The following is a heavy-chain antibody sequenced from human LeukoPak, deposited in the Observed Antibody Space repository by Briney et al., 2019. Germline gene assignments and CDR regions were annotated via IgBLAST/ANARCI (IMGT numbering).Heavy chain of an antibody. CDR2: FGTRSTSV. CDR3: AREVSEGFDF. Sequence: GGSLRLSCAASGFTFSTYSMNWVRQAPGKGLEWVSSFGTRSTSVYHAGSVKGRFAISRDNAKNSLYLQMNSLRAEDTALYYCAREVSEGFDFWGQGTLVTVSS. J-gene: IGHJ4*02. CDR1: GFTFSTYS. D-gene: IGHD3-22*01. V-gene: IGHV3-21*01.